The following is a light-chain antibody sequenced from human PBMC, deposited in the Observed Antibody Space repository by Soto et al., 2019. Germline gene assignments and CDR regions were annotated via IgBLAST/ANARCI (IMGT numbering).Light chain of an antibody. Sequence: QSVLTQPASVSGSPGQSITISCTGTSSDVGSYNLVSWYQHHPGKAPKLMIYEGTKRPSGVSNRFSGSKSGNTASLTISGLQAEDEADYYCCSYAGGSTFVVFGGGTKVTVL. CDR3: CSYAGGSTFVV. CDR1: SSDVGSYNL. V-gene: IGLV2-23*03. J-gene: IGLJ3*02. CDR2: EGT.